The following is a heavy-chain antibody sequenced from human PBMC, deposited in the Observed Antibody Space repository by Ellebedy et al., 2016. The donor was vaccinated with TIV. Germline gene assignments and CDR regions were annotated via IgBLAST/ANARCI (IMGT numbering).Heavy chain of an antibody. V-gene: IGHV4-39*01. CDR2: IYYSGST. CDR1: GDSISRSSSY. D-gene: IGHD3-10*01. Sequence: SETLSLTCTVYGDSISRSSSYWGWIRQPPGKGLEWIGSIYYSGSTDYNPSLKSRVTISADTSKNQLSLRLTSVTAADTAVYYCARWFGELLYVRWFDPWGQGTLVTVSS. J-gene: IGHJ5*02. CDR3: ARWFGELLYVRWFDP.